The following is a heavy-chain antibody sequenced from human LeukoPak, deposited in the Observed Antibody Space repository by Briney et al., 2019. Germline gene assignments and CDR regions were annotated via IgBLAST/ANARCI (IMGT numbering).Heavy chain of an antibody. CDR2: IKQDGSEK. J-gene: IGHJ4*02. CDR1: GFTFSSYW. Sequence: GGSLRLPCAASGFTFSSYWMSWVRQAPGKGLEWVANIKQDGSEKYYVDSVKGRFTISRDNAKNSLYLQMNSLRAEDTAVYYCARSPPTIVVVVAADFDYWGQGTLVTVSS. D-gene: IGHD2-15*01. V-gene: IGHV3-7*01. CDR3: ARSPPTIVVVVAADFDY.